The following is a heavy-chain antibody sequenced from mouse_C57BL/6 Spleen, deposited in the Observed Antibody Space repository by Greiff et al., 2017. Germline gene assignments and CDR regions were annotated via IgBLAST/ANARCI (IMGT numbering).Heavy chain of an antibody. D-gene: IGHD2-5*01. CDR1: GYTFTDYY. V-gene: IGHV1-19*01. Sequence: EVQLQQSGPVLVKPGASVKMSCKASGYTFTDYYMNWVKQSHGKSLEWIGVINPYNGGTSYNQKFKGKATLTVDKSSSTAYMELNSLTSEDSAVYYCARYNYSNHLYFDYWGQGTTLTVSS. CDR2: INPYNGGT. CDR3: ARYNYSNHLYFDY. J-gene: IGHJ2*01.